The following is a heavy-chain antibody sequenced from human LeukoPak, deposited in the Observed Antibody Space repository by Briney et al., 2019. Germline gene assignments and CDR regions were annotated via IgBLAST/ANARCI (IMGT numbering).Heavy chain of an antibody. D-gene: IGHD2-15*01. CDR1: GGSFSGYY. CDR3: ARSLGVGGTYYFHY. J-gene: IGHJ4*02. V-gene: IGHV4-59*01. Sequence: PSETLSLTCTVSGGSFSGYYWSWIRQPPGKGLEWIGYIYYSGSTNYNPSLKSRVTISVDTSKNQFSVKPSSVPAADWAVYYCARSLGVGGTYYFHYWGQRTLPTLSS. CDR2: IYYSGST.